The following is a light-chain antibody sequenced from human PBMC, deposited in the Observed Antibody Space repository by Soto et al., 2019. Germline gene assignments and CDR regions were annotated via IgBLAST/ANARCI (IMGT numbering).Light chain of an antibody. Sequence: EIVMTQSLATLSVSPGGRATLSCRASQSISDTLAWYQQKPGQAPRLLIHGASTRATGFPGRFSGSGSGTDFTLTISSLQSEDFAVYYCQQYNNWPWTFGQGTKVDIK. CDR2: GAS. CDR3: QQYNNWPWT. CDR1: QSISDT. J-gene: IGKJ1*01. V-gene: IGKV3-15*01.